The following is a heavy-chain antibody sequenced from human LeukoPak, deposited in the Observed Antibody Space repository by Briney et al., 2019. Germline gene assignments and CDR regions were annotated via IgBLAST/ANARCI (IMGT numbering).Heavy chain of an antibody. D-gene: IGHD6-13*01. CDR3: AKAPGCPAGRTGSLLY. CDR2: INHSAIT. CDR1: GGSFTGDY. Sequence: PSETLSLTCALYGGSFTGDYWIWIRQTPEKGLEWIAEINHSAITNYNPSFKSRVTISVVTSKNHFSLKLSSVTAADTAIYYCAKAPGCPAGRTGSLLYWGQGTLVTVSS. V-gene: IGHV4-34*01. J-gene: IGHJ4*02.